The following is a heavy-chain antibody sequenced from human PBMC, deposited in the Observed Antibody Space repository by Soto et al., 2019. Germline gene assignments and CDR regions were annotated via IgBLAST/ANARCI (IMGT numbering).Heavy chain of an antibody. J-gene: IGHJ5*02. CDR3: ARDNGVGP. V-gene: IGHV4-30-4*01. Sequence: ASETLSLTCPVSGGSISSGYYYWSWIRQPPGKGLEWIGYIYDSGSTYYNSSLKSRVNITLDTSKNQFSLKLTSVTAADTAVYYCARDNGVGPWGQGTLVTVSS. D-gene: IGHD2-8*01. CDR1: GGSISSGYYY. CDR2: IYDSGST.